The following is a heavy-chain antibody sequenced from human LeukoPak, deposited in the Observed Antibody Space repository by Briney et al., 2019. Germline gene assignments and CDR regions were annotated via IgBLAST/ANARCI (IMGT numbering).Heavy chain of an antibody. CDR1: GFTFSSYE. CDR2: ISSSGSTI. D-gene: IGHD1-26*01. CDR3: ARRAVNKWELLLDRNYYYYYMDV. Sequence: GGSLRLSCAASGFTFSSYEMNWVRQAPGKGLEWVSYISSSGSTIYYADSVKGRFTISRDNAKNSLYLQMNSLRAEDTAVYYCARRAVNKWELLLDRNYYYYYMDVWGKGTTVTVSS. V-gene: IGHV3-48*03. J-gene: IGHJ6*03.